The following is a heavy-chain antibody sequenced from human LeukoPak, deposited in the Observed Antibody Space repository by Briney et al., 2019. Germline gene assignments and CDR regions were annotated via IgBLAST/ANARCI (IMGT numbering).Heavy chain of an antibody. CDR3: ARVWGRVGAIDY. CDR1: GYTFTSNG. J-gene: IGHJ4*02. CDR2: ISAYNGNT. Sequence: ASMKVSCKXPGYTFTSNGISWVRQAPGQGLEWMGRISAYNGNTNYAQKLQGRVTMTTDTSTSTAYMELRSLRSDDTAVYYCARVWGRVGAIDYWGQGTLVTVSS. D-gene: IGHD1-26*01. V-gene: IGHV1-18*01.